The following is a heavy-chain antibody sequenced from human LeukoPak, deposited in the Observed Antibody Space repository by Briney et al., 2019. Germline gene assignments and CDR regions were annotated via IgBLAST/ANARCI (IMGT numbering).Heavy chain of an antibody. CDR1: GFTFSSYA. CDR3: AREDVESSGGSFDY. Sequence: GGSLRLSCAASGFTFSSYAMHWVRQAPGKGLEWVAVISYDGSNKYYADSVKGRFTISRDNSKNTLYLQMNSLRAEDTAVYYCAREDVESSGGSFDYWGQGILVTVSS. D-gene: IGHD2-15*01. J-gene: IGHJ4*02. CDR2: ISYDGSNK. V-gene: IGHV3-30-3*01.